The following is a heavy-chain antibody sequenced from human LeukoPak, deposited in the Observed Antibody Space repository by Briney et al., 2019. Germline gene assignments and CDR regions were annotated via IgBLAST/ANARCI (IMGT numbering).Heavy chain of an antibody. J-gene: IGHJ4*02. CDR1: GGSISTYY. CDR3: ARHGRRRIGLTMIVVYYFDY. Sequence: SETLSLTCTVSGGSISTYYWSWSRQPPGKGLEWIGYIYHSGSTNYNPSLKSRVTISVDTSKNQFSLRLSSVTAADTAVYYCARHGRRRIGLTMIVVYYFDYWGQGTLVTVSS. CDR2: IYHSGST. V-gene: IGHV4-59*08. D-gene: IGHD3-22*01.